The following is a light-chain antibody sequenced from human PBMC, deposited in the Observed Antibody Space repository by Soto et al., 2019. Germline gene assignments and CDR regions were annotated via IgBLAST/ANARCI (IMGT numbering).Light chain of an antibody. CDR2: AAS. CDR1: QGINSY. Sequence: IQLTQSPSSLSASVGDRVTITCRASQGINSYLTWYQQKPGKARKLLIYAASTLQSGVPSRFSGSGSGTDFTLTISSLQPEDFATYHCQQLNSYPFTFGGGTKVDIK. J-gene: IGKJ4*01. CDR3: QQLNSYPFT. V-gene: IGKV1-9*01.